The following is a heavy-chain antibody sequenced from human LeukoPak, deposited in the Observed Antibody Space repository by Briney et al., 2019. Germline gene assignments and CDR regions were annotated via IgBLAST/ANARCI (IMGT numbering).Heavy chain of an antibody. D-gene: IGHD2-2*01. CDR2: IDYSGTT. CDR1: GGSFSGYY. J-gene: IGHJ5*02. Sequence: SETLSLTCAVYGGSFSGYYWSWIRQPPGKGLEWIGTIDYSGTTYYKPSLKSRVTISVDTSKNQFSLKLSSVTAADTAVYYCAREVDAAAAYNWFDPWGQGTLVTVSS. V-gene: IGHV4-34*01. CDR3: AREVDAAAAYNWFDP.